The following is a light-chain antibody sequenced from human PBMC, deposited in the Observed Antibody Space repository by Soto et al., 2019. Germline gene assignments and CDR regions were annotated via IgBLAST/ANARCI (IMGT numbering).Light chain of an antibody. V-gene: IGLV1-40*01. CDR3: QSYDSSLNAVV. Sequence: QSVLTQPPSVSGAPGQRVTISCTGSSSNIGARYDVHWYQQLPGTAPKLLIYGNSNRPSGVPDRFSGSKSGTSASLAITGVQAEDEADYYCQSYDSSLNAVVFGGGTKLTVL. CDR2: GNS. J-gene: IGLJ2*01. CDR1: SSNIGARYD.